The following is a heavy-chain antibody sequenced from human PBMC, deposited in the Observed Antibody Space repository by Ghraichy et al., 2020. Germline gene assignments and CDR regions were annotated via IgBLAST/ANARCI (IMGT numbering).Heavy chain of an antibody. V-gene: IGHV3-23*01. Sequence: GGSLRLSCAASGFTFSTYAINWVRQAPGKGLEWVSAVSGSGDKTYYADSVRGRFTTSRDNSKNTVSLQMNSLRAGDTAVYYCARGGKWGCGGRCSDAFVIRGQGTIVTVSS. J-gene: IGHJ3*02. CDR1: GFTFSTYA. CDR3: ARGGKWGCGGRCSDAFVI. D-gene: IGHD2-15*01. CDR2: VSGSGDKT.